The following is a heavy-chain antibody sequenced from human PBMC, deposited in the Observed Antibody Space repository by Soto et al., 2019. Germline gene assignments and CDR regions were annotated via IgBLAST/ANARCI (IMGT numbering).Heavy chain of an antibody. CDR3: ARGRWLQSPGGYGMDV. J-gene: IGHJ6*02. CDR2: TRNKANSYTT. CDR1: GFTFSDHY. D-gene: IGHD5-12*01. V-gene: IGHV3-72*01. Sequence: EVQLVESGGGLVQPGGSLRLSCAASGFTFSDHYMDWVRQAPGKGLEWVGRTRNKANSYTTEYAASVKGRFTISRDDSKNSLYLQMNSLKTEDTAVYYCARGRWLQSPGGYGMDVWGQGTTVTVSS.